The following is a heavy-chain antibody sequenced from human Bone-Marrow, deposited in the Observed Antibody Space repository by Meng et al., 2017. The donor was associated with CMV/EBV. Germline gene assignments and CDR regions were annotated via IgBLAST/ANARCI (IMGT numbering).Heavy chain of an antibody. V-gene: IGHV3-30*02. Sequence: GGSLRLSCAASGFTFSSYGMHWVRQTPGKGLEWVIFIRHDGNYIFDAASVKGRFTVSRDNSKNTLFLQMNSLRPEDTGIYYCAKGQTAYYWGQGTLVTVSS. CDR1: GFTFSSYG. CDR3: AKGQTAYY. CDR2: IRHDGNYI. J-gene: IGHJ4*02. D-gene: IGHD6-25*01.